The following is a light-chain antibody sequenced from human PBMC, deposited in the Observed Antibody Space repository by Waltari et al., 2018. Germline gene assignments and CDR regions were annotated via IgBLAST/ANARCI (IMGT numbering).Light chain of an antibody. V-gene: IGKV4-1*01. Sequence: DIVMTQSPDSLAVSLGERATINCKSSQSVLFSLNNKNYLAWYQQKPGQPPKLLIYWASTRESGVPDPFRGSESGTDFNLTISSLQAEDVAVYYCQQYCTTPLTFGGGTKVEIK. CDR1: QSVLFSLNNKNY. J-gene: IGKJ4*01. CDR2: WAS. CDR3: QQYCTTPLT.